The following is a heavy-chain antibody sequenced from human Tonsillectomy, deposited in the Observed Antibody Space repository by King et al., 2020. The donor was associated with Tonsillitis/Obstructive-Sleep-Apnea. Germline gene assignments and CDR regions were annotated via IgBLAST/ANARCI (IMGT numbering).Heavy chain of an antibody. CDR3: ARAPTFDYYDSSGYYDDAFDI. CDR2: IYYSGST. V-gene: IGHV4-31*03. Sequence: QLQESGPGLVKPSQTLSLTCTVSGGSISSGGYYWSWIRQHPGKGLEWIGYIYYSGSTYYNPSLKSRVTISVDTSKNQFSLKLSSVTAADTAVYYFARAPTFDYYDSSGYYDDAFDIWGQGTMVTVSS. CDR1: GGSISSGGYY. J-gene: IGHJ3*02. D-gene: IGHD3-22*01.